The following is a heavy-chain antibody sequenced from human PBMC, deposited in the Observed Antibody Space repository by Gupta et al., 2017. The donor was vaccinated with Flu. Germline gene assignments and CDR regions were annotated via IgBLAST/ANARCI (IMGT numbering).Heavy chain of an antibody. V-gene: IGHV1-69*06. CDR3: ARNKVTIRFLEWFWYYFDY. D-gene: IGHD3-3*01. J-gene: IGHJ4*02. CDR1: GGTFSSYA. Sequence: QVQLVQSGAEVKKPGSSVKVSCKASGGTFSSYAISWVRQAPGQGLEWMGGIIPIFGTANYAQKFQGRVTITADKSTSTAYMELSSLRSEDTAVYYCARNKVTIRFLEWFWYYFDYWGQGTLVTVSS. CDR2: IIPIFGTA.